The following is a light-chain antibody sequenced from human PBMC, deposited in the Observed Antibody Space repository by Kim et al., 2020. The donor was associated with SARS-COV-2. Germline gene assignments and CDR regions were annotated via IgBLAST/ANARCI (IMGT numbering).Light chain of an antibody. CDR3: QQYNDWPLP. CDR2: GAS. J-gene: IGKJ4*01. CDR1: QSVSTS. V-gene: IGKV3-15*01. Sequence: LSPGDRATLSCRASQSVSTSLAWYQHKPGQPPRRLTYGASTRATGIPVRFSGSGSGTEFTLTISSLQSEDFAIYYCQQYNDWPLPFGGGTKVDIK.